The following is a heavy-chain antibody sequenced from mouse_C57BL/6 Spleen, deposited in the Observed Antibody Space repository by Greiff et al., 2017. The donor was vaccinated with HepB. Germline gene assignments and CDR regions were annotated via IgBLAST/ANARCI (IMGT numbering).Heavy chain of an antibody. CDR1: GYTFTDYE. CDR3: TPDTTVG. CDR2: IDPETGGT. Sequence: VKLQESGAELVRPGASVTLSCKASGYTFTDYEMHWVKQTPVHGLEWIGAIDPETGGTAYNQKFKGKAILTADKSSSTAYMELRSLTSEDSAVYYCTPDTTVGWGTGTTVTVSS. J-gene: IGHJ1*03. D-gene: IGHD1-1*01. V-gene: IGHV1-15*01.